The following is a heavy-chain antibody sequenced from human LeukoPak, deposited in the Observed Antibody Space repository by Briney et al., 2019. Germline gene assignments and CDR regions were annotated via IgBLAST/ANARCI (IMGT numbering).Heavy chain of an antibody. D-gene: IGHD3-22*01. V-gene: IGHV1-46*01. J-gene: IGHJ4*02. CDR3: ARDTDYYDSSGYYYVGY. Sequence: GASVKVSCKASGYTFTSYYMHWVRQAPGQGLEWMGIINPSGGSTSYAQKFQGRVTMTRDTSTSTVYMELSSLRSEDTAVYYCARDTDYYDSSGYYYVGYWGQGTLVTVSS. CDR1: GYTFTSYY. CDR2: INPSGGST.